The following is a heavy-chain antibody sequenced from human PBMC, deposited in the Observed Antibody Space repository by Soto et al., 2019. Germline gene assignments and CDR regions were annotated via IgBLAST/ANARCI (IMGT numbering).Heavy chain of an antibody. CDR1: GFIFSSYA. CDR3: AGGSGLLWFGEPQGNWFDP. D-gene: IGHD3-10*01. Sequence: EVQLLESGGGLVQPGGSLRLSCAASGFIFSSYAMSWVRQAPGKGLEWVSAISGSGGSTYYADSVKGRFTISRDNSKNTLYLQMNSLRAEDTAVYYCAGGSGLLWFGEPQGNWFDPWGQGTLVTVSS. CDR2: ISGSGGST. V-gene: IGHV3-23*01. J-gene: IGHJ5*02.